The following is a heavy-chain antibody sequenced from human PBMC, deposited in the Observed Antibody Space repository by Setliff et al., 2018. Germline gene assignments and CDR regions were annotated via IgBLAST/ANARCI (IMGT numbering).Heavy chain of an antibody. V-gene: IGHV1-69*10. J-gene: IGHJ4*02. CDR2: IIPILGIA. D-gene: IGHD3-10*01. CDR1: GGTFSSYA. CDR3: ARDSSYYYGSDY. Sequence: SVKVSCKASGGTFSSYAISWVRQAPGQGLEWMGGIIPILGIANYAQKFQGRVTTTADESTSTAYMELSSLRSEDTAVYYCARDSSYYYGSDYWGQGTLVTVSS.